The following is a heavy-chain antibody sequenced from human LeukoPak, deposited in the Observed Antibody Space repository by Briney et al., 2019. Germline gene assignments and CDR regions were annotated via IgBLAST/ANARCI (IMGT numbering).Heavy chain of an antibody. J-gene: IGHJ5*02. CDR2: IYYSGST. D-gene: IGHD6-13*01. CDR1: GGSISSYY. CDR3: ARHWSSSLFDP. V-gene: IGHV4-59*05. Sequence: SETLSLTCTVSGGSISSYYWNWTRQPPGKGLEWIGSIYYSGSTYYNPSLKSRVTISVDTSKNQFSLKLSSVTVADTAVYYCARHWSSSLFDPWGQGTLVTVSS.